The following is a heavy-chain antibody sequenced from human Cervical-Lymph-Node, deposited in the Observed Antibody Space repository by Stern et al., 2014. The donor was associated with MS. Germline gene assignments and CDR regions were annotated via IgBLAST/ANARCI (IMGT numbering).Heavy chain of an antibody. CDR3: ARGGWNYYFDY. Sequence: QVQLMQSGAEVTKPGASVKVSCKVSGNTLTYLGVHWVRQAPGQGLEWMGWINPANGDTRHSQNFQGRVTFTSDTSATTGYMELNSLRSEDTAVYYCARGGWNYYFDYWGQGTLVTVSS. CDR1: GNTLTYLG. V-gene: IGHV1-3*01. CDR2: INPANGDT. J-gene: IGHJ4*02. D-gene: IGHD1-7*01.